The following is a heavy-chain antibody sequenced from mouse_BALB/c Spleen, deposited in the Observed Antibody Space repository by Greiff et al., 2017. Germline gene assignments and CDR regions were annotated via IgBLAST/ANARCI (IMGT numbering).Heavy chain of an antibody. CDR1: GYTFTSYN. CDR3: AREGYDFDY. Sequence: QVQLQQPGAELVKPGASVKMSCKASGYTFTSYNMHWVKQTPGQGLEWIGAIYPGNGDTSYNQKFKGKATLTADKSSSTAYMQLSSLTSEDSAVYYCAREGYDFDYWGQGTTLTVSS. J-gene: IGHJ2*01. D-gene: IGHD2-2*01. CDR2: IYPGNGDT. V-gene: IGHV1-12*01.